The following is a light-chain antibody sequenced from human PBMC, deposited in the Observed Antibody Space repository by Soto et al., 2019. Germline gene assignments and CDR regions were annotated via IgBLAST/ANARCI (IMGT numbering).Light chain of an antibody. CDR3: QQSDSTPRT. CDR2: AAS. V-gene: IGKV1-39*01. J-gene: IGKJ2*01. CDR1: QSISTY. Sequence: DIQMTQSPSSLSASVGDRVTITCRASQSISTYLNWYQQKPGRAPKLLIYAASSLQSGVPSRFSGSGSGTDFTLSISSLQRESLATYYCQQSDSTPRTFGPHTQLEIK.